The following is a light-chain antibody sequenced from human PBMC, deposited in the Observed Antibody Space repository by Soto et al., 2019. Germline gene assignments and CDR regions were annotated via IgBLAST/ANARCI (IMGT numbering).Light chain of an antibody. Sequence: EIVLTQSPGTLSLSPGEIATLACRASQSVSRSYLAWYQQKPGQAPRLLIYCASSRATGIPDRFSGSGSGTDFTLTISRLEPEDFAVYYCQQYGSSPLTFGGGTKVEIK. J-gene: IGKJ4*01. CDR1: QSVSRSY. V-gene: IGKV3-20*01. CDR2: CAS. CDR3: QQYGSSPLT.